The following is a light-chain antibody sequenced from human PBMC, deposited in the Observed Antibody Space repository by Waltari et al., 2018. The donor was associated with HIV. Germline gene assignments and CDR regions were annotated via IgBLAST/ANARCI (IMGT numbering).Light chain of an antibody. V-gene: IGKV1-33*01. Sequence: DIQMTQSPSSLSASVGDRVTITCQANQDISNNLNWYQQKPVKAPNLLIFDASNLQTGVQSRFSGSGSGTDFTLTISSLQPEDVATYFCQHYKNLPITFGQGTRLEIK. J-gene: IGKJ5*01. CDR2: DAS. CDR3: QHYKNLPIT. CDR1: QDISNN.